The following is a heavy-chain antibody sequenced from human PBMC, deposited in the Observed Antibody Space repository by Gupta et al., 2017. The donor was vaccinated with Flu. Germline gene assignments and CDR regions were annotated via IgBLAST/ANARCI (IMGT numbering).Heavy chain of an antibody. CDR1: GFTFSDHS. V-gene: IGHV3-72*01. CDR3: AREGADSSGYVDAFDI. CDR2: TRNKANSYTT. D-gene: IGHD3-22*01. J-gene: IGHJ3*02. Sequence: EVQLVESGGGLVQPGGSLRLSCSASGFTFSDHSMVWVRQAPGKGLEWVGRTRNKANSYTTEYAASVKGRFTIARDDSKNSLYLQMNSLKTEDTAVYYCAREGADSSGYVDAFDIWGQGTMVTVSS.